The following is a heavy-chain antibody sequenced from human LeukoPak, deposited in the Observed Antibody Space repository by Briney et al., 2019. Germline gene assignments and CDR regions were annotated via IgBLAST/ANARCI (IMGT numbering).Heavy chain of an antibody. V-gene: IGHV3-21*01. Sequence: PGGSLRLSCAASGFTFRSYSMNWVRQAPGKGLEWVSSISSSSSYIYYADSVKGRFTISRDNAKNSLYLQMNSLRAEDTAVYYCAPRGIAVAGFDYWGQGTLVTVSS. CDR1: GFTFRSYS. CDR3: APRGIAVAGFDY. D-gene: IGHD6-19*01. CDR2: ISSSSSYI. J-gene: IGHJ4*02.